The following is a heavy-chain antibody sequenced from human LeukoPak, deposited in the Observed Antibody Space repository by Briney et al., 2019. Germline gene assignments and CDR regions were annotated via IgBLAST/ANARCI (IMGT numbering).Heavy chain of an antibody. CDR3: AREVPSSRNFDS. CDR2: ISYTERATYDT. CDR1: GGSVNSVGHY. J-gene: IGHJ4*02. V-gene: IGHV4-61*03. Sequence: SETLSLTCTVSGGSVNSVGHYWYWSRQPPGKGLEWIPHISYTERATYDTSYSPSLKGRAPISGDTSRNHVSLKVNSLTAADTAVYYCAREVPSSRNFDSWGQGTLVTVSS. D-gene: IGHD6-13*01.